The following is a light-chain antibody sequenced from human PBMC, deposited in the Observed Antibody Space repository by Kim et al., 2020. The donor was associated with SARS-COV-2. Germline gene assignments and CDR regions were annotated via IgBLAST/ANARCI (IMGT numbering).Light chain of an antibody. CDR1: STDVGGYNY. Sequence: QSALTQPASVSGSPGQSITISCTGTSTDVGGYNYVSWYQHHPAKAPNLMIYDVSNRPAGVAHRFSGSKSGNTAFLTISGLQAEDEADYYSRSYTSRSTRVFGGGTQLTVL. CDR2: DVS. V-gene: IGLV2-14*03. CDR3: RSYTSRSTRV. J-gene: IGLJ3*02.